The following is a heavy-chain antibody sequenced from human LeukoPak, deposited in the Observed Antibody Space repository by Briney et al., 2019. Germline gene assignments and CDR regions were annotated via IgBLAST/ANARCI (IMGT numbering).Heavy chain of an antibody. D-gene: IGHD4-23*01. CDR1: GGSISSSSYY. Sequence: SETLSLTCTVSGGSISSSSYYWGWIRQPTGKGLEWIESMHYSGTTYYNSSLKSRVTISVDTSKNQFSLKLSSVTAADTAVYYCARHRSGGYYYYYGMDVWGQGTTVTVSS. CDR2: MHYSGTT. CDR3: ARHRSGGYYYYYGMDV. J-gene: IGHJ6*02. V-gene: IGHV4-39*01.